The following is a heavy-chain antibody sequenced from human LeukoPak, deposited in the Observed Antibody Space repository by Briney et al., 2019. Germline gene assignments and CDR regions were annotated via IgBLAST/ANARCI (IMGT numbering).Heavy chain of an antibody. CDR1: GGSISSYY. V-gene: IGHV4-59*12. D-gene: IGHD5-18*01. J-gene: IGHJ5*02. CDR3: ACTWIQLWFPFDP. CDR2: IYYSGST. Sequence: SETLSLNCTVSGGSISSYYWSWIRQPPGKGLEWIGYIYYSGSTNYNPSLKSRVTISVDTSKNQFSLKLSSVTAADTAVYYCACTWIQLWFPFDPWGQGTLVTVSS.